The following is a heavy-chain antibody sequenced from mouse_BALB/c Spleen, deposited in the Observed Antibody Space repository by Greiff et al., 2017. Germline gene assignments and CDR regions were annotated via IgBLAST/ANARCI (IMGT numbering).Heavy chain of an antibody. V-gene: IGHV6-6*02. Sequence: EVMLVESGGGLVQPGGSMKLSCVASGFTFSNYWMNWVRQSPEKGLEWVAEIRLKSNNYATHYAESVKGRFTISRDDSKSSVYLQMNNLRAEDTGIYYCTRPDYYGSSPFDYWGQGTTLTVSS. D-gene: IGHD1-1*01. CDR1: GFTFSNYW. CDR3: TRPDYYGSSPFDY. CDR2: IRLKSNNYAT. J-gene: IGHJ2*01.